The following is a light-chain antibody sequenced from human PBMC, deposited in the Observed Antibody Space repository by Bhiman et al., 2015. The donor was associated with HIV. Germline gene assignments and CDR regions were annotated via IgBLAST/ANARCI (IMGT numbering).Light chain of an antibody. CDR3: CSYAGSDTLEV. CDR2: DVS. J-gene: IGLJ2*01. V-gene: IGLV2-23*02. CDR1: SSDVGAYNY. Sequence: QSALTQPASVSGSPGQSITISCTGTSSDVGAYNYVSWYQQQSGKAPKLMIYDVSKRPSGVSNRFSGSKSGNTASLTISGLRAEDEADYYCCSYAGSDTLEVFGGGTKLTVL.